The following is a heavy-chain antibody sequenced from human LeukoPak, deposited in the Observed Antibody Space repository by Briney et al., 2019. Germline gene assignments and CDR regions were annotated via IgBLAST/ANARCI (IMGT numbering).Heavy chain of an antibody. J-gene: IGHJ4*02. V-gene: IGHV3-48*03. CDR3: VRDGRGYCGSTSCRPLDS. CDR2: ISGSGNSI. Sequence: GGSLRLSCAASGFTFSAYEMNWVRQAPGKGLEPVSYISGSGNSISYADSVRGRFTISRDNAKNSLFLQMNSLRVEDTAVYYCVRDGRGYCGSTSCRPLDSWGRGTQVTVSS. D-gene: IGHD2-2*01. CDR1: GFTFSAYE.